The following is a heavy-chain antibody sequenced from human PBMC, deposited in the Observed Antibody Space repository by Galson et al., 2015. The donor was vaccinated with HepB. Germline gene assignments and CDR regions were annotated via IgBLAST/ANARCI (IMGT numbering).Heavy chain of an antibody. CDR1: GDSFTSYW. V-gene: IGHV5-51*03. CDR2: MYPGDADS. J-gene: IGHJ2*01. Sequence: QPGAAPKKPGESLKISCKASGDSFTSYWIGCVRQMSGIGQALMAMMYPGDADSRYSASFPGPVSIFVDTSISIAYLQWSSLKASDTAIYYCATLPTGNWFFDLWGRGTLVTVSS. CDR3: ATLPTGNWFFDL. D-gene: IGHD3-10*01.